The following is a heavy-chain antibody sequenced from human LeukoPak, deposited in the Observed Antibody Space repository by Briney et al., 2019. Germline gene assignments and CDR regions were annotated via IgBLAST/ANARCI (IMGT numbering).Heavy chain of an antibody. D-gene: IGHD6-13*01. Sequence: ASVKVSCKASGYTFTSYGISWVRRAPGQGLEWMGWINPNSGGTNYAQKFQGRVTMTRDTSISTAYMELSRLRSDDTAVYYCASSYSSSYYDAFDIWGQGTMVTVSS. CDR1: GYTFTSYG. J-gene: IGHJ3*02. CDR2: INPNSGGT. CDR3: ASSYSSSYYDAFDI. V-gene: IGHV1-2*02.